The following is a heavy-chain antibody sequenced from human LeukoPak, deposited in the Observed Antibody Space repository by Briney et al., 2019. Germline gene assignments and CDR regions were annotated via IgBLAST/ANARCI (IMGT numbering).Heavy chain of an antibody. CDR1: GFTFSTNA. J-gene: IGHJ4*02. CDR2: ISGGGGRT. CDR3: TKNQILDDSGSWYAF. V-gene: IGHV3-23*01. Sequence: GGSLRLSCGASGFTFSTNAMSWVRLAPGKGLEWVSSISGGGGRTFYAESVKGRFTVSRDNSKNTLYLRMNSLRAEDTAIYYCTKNQILDDSGSWYAFWGQGTLVTVSS. D-gene: IGHD6-13*01.